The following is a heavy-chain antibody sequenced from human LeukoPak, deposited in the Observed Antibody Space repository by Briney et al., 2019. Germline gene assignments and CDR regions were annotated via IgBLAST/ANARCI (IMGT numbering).Heavy chain of an antibody. CDR1: GFTFSSYA. CDR2: ISGSGGST. Sequence: GGSLRLSCAASGFTFSSYAMSWVRQAPGKGLEWVSAISGSGGSTYYADSVKGRFTISRDNSKNTLYLQMNSLRAEDTAVYYCAKDRDSSSWYYYYYYMDVWGKGTTVTVSS. V-gene: IGHV3-23*01. D-gene: IGHD6-13*01. J-gene: IGHJ6*03. CDR3: AKDRDSSSWYYYYYYMDV.